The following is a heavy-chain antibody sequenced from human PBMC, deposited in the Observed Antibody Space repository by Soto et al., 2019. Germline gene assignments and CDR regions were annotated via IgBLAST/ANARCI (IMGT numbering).Heavy chain of an antibody. CDR2: IFSNDEK. D-gene: IGHD2-2*01. CDR1: GFSLSNARMG. V-gene: IGHV2-26*01. CDR3: ARILRPTSWKRNNWFDP. J-gene: IGHJ5*02. Sequence: SGPTLVNPTETLTLTCTVSGFSLSNARMGVSWIRQPPGKALEWLAHIFSNDEKSYSTSLKSRLTISKDTSKSQVVLTMTNMDPVDTATYYCARILRPTSWKRNNWFDPWGQGTLVTVSS.